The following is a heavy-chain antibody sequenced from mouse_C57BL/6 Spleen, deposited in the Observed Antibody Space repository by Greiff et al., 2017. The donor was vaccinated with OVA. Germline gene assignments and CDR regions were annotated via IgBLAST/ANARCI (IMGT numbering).Heavy chain of an antibody. V-gene: IGHV1-15*01. CDR3: TRLEDYGSSYFDY. J-gene: IGHJ2*01. CDR1: GYTFTDYE. Sequence: QVQLKESGAELVRPGASVTLSCKASGYTFTDYEMHWVKQTPVHGLEWIGAIDPETGGTAYNQKFKGKAILTADKSSSTAYMELRSLTSEDSAVYYCTRLEDYGSSYFDYWGQGTTLTVSS. CDR2: IDPETGGT. D-gene: IGHD1-1*01.